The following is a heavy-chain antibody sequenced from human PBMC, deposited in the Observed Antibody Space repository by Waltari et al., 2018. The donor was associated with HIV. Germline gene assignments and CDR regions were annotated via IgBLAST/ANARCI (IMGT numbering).Heavy chain of an antibody. D-gene: IGHD1-26*01. CDR3: ARDHLQWELHQADAFDI. J-gene: IGHJ3*02. CDR2: ISPIFGTA. Sequence: QVQLVQSGAEVKKPGSSVKVSCKASGGTFSSYAISWVRQAPGQGLEWMGGISPIFGTANYAQKCQGRVTITANESTSTAYMELSSLRSEDTALYYCARDHLQWELHQADAFDIWGQGTMVTVSS. V-gene: IGHV1-69*13. CDR1: GGTFSSYA.